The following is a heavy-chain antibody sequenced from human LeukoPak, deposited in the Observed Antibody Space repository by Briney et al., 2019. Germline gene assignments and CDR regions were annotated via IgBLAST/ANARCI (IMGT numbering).Heavy chain of an antibody. V-gene: IGHV4-39*01. Sequence: SETLSLTCTVSGGSISSSSYYWGWIRQPPGKGLEWIGSIYYSGSTYYNPSLKSRVTISVDTSKNQFSLKLSSVTAADTAVYYCARVDYGDYGAGYWGQGTLVTVSS. CDR1: GGSISSSSYY. CDR3: ARVDYGDYGAGY. J-gene: IGHJ4*02. CDR2: IYYSGST. D-gene: IGHD4-17*01.